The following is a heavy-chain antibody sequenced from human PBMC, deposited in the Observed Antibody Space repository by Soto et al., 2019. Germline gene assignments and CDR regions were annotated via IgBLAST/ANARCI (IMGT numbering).Heavy chain of an antibody. CDR2: ITGDSGVI. J-gene: IGHJ4*02. CDR1: GFIFNNYN. D-gene: IGHD6-13*01. V-gene: IGHV3-48*01. Sequence: EVHLVESGGGLVQPGGSLRLSCAGTGFIFNNYNMNWVRQAPGKGPEWVSFITGDSGVIYYADSVKGRFTISRDNAKNSLYLQMDSLRAEDTALYYCARGFGSSWFHYWGQGTQVTVSS. CDR3: ARGFGSSWFHY.